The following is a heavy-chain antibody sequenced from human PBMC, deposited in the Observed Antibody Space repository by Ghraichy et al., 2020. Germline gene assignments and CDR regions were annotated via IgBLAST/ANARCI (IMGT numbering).Heavy chain of an antibody. CDR3: AKDQHFYCSSTSCYIGSGTYYYYYYYMDV. Sequence: GGSLRLSCAASGFTFSSYAMSWVRQAPGKGLEWVSAISGSGGSTYYADSVKGRFTISRDNSKNTLYLQMNSLRAEDTAVYYCAKDQHFYCSSTSCYIGSGTYYYYYYYMDVWGKGTTVTVSS. CDR2: ISGSGGST. V-gene: IGHV3-23*01. CDR1: GFTFSSYA. J-gene: IGHJ6*03. D-gene: IGHD2-2*02.